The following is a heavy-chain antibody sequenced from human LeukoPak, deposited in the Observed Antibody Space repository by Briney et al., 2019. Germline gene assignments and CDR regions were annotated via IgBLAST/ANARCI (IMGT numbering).Heavy chain of an antibody. D-gene: IGHD2-2*01. J-gene: IGHJ4*02. CDR1: GYTFTSYG. CDR3: ARDHSDIVVVPAAMSFDY. V-gene: IGHV1-18*01. Sequence: GASVKVSCKASGYTFTSYGISWVRRAPGQGLEWMGWISAYNGNTNYAQKLQGRVTMTTDTSTSTAYMELRSLRSDDTAVYYCARDHSDIVVVPAAMSFDYWGQGTLVTVSS. CDR2: ISAYNGNT.